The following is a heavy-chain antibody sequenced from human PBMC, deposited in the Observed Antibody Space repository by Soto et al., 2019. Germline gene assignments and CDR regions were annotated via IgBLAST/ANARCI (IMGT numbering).Heavy chain of an antibody. CDR3: ARACGVRYYYYGMDV. CDR1: GFTFSSYW. CDR2: INSDGSST. D-gene: IGHD2-8*01. V-gene: IGHV3-74*01. J-gene: IGHJ6*02. Sequence: GGSLRLSCAASGFTFSSYWMHWVRQAPGKGLVWVSRINSDGSSTSYADSVKGRFTISRDNAKNTLYLQMNSLRAEDTAVYYCARACGVRYYYYGMDVWGQGTTVTVSS.